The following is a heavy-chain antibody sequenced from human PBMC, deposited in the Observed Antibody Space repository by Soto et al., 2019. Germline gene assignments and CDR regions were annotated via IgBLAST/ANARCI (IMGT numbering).Heavy chain of an antibody. Sequence: LRRSRADSGFTFTTIWMSWVRQAPGKGLEWVANIKQDGSEKYYVDSVKGRFTISRDNAKKSLYLQMNILRAEDTAVYYCASLFPFDSWGQGTLVTVSS. CDR1: GFTFTTIW. V-gene: IGHV3-7*01. CDR3: ASLFPFDS. J-gene: IGHJ4*02. CDR2: IKQDGSEK.